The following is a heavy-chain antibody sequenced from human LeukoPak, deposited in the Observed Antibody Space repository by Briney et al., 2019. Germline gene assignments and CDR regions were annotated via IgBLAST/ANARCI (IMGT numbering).Heavy chain of an antibody. J-gene: IGHJ4*02. V-gene: IGHV4-30-4*01. CDR3: ARDFMIAGGYFDD. CDR2: IYYSGST. D-gene: IGHD3-22*01. CDR1: GGSISSGDYY. Sequence: SQTLSLTCTVSGGSISSGDYYWSWIRQPPGKGLEWIGYIYYSGSTYYNPSLKSRVTISVDTSKNQFSLKLSSVTAADTAVYYCARDFMIAGGYFDDWGQGTLVTVSS.